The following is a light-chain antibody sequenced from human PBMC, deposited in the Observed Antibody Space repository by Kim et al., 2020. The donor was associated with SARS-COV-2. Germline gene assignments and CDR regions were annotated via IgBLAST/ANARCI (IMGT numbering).Light chain of an antibody. V-gene: IGLV2-14*03. CDR3: SSYTSSSTVV. J-gene: IGLJ3*02. CDR2: DVY. CDR1: SSDVGGYDY. Sequence: QSALTQPASLSGSPGQSITLSCTGTSSDVGGYDYVSWYQQHPGEAPKLIIYDVYKRPSGVSDRFSGSKSGNTASLTISRLQAEDEADYHCSSYTSSSTVVFGGGTKVTVL.